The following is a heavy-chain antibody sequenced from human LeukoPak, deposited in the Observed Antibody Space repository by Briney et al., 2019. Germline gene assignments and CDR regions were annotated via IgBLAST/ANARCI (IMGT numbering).Heavy chain of an antibody. J-gene: IGHJ4*02. V-gene: IGHV3-21*01. CDR2: ISSSGSYI. Sequence: SLRLSXXXSGXXFSSYSMNWVRQAPGKGLEWVSSISSSGSYIYYADSVKGRFTISRDNAKNSLYLQMNSLRAEDTAVYYCARRGYWGQGTLVTVSS. CDR3: ARRGY. CDR1: GXXFSSYS.